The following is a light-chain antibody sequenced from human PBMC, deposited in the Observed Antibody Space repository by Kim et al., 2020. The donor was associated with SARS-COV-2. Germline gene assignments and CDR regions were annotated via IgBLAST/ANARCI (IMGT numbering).Light chain of an antibody. V-gene: IGKV3-11*01. J-gene: IGKJ4*01. Sequence: LSPGERATLSCRASQSVGSFLAWYQHKPGQGPRLLIYDASNRASGIPARFSGSGSGTDFTLTISSLEPEDFAVYYCQQRSDWSFTFGGGTKVDIK. CDR2: DAS. CDR3: QQRSDWSFT. CDR1: QSVGSF.